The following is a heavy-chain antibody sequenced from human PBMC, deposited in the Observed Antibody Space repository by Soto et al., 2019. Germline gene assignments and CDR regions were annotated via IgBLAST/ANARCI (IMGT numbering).Heavy chain of an antibody. CDR1: GGSISSGGYY. D-gene: IGHD3-22*01. CDR2: IYYSGST. V-gene: IGHV4-31*03. CDR3: ATYDSSDYYSGSPIGWFDP. Sequence: QVQLQESGPGLVKPSQTLSLTCTVSGGSISSGGYYWSWIRQHPGKGLEWIGYIYYSGSTYYNPSHKSRVTISVDTSKNQFSLKLSSVTAADTAVYYCATYDSSDYYSGSPIGWFDPWGQGTLVTVSS. J-gene: IGHJ5*02.